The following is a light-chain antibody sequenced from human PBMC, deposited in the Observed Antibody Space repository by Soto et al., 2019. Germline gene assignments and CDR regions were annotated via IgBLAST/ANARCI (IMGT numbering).Light chain of an antibody. J-gene: IGLJ2*01. Sequence: QSVLTQPDSVSGSPGQTITISCTGTSSDVGGYNYVSWYQQHPGKAPKLMIYDVSNRPAGVSNRFSGAKSGNTGSLTIAGRQAEDDADYYCSSYTSSSTPVVFGGGTKLTVL. CDR1: SSDVGGYNY. CDR2: DVS. CDR3: SSYTSSSTPVV. V-gene: IGLV2-14*01.